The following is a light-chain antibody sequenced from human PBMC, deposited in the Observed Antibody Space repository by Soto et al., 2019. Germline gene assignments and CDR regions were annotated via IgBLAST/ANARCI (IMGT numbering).Light chain of an antibody. J-gene: IGKJ1*01. V-gene: IGKV2-28*01. Sequence: VMTQSPLSLPGTPGEPGSISCRSSQSLLHSNGYNYLDWYLQKPGQSPQLLIYLGSNRASGVPDRFSGSGSSTDITLKISRVEAEDVGVYYCMQALQTPWTFGQGTKVEIK. CDR2: LGS. CDR3: MQALQTPWT. CDR1: QSLLHSNGYNY.